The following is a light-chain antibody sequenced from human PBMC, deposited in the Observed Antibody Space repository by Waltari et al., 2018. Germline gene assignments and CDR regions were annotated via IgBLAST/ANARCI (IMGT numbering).Light chain of an antibody. J-gene: IGKJ1*01. Sequence: IQMTQSPSSLSASAGDRVTITCRASQGIGTYLNWFQHKPGKPPKRLIFAASSLEGGVPSRFSGSGSGTDFTLTISSLQPDDFATYYCLHYNNNPWTFSQGTKVEIK. CDR3: LHYNNNPWT. V-gene: IGKV1D-13*01. CDR2: AAS. CDR1: QGIGTY.